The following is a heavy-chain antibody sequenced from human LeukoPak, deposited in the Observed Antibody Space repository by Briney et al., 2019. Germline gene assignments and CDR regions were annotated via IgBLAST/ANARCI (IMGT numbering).Heavy chain of an antibody. V-gene: IGHV1-69*04. CDR1: GGNFSSYA. Sequence: SVKVSCKASGGNFSSYAISWVRQAPGQGLEWMGRIIPILGIANYAQKFQGRVTITADKSASTAYMELSSLRSEDTAVYYCAIDSSGYYWGQGTLVTVSS. J-gene: IGHJ4*02. CDR3: AIDSSGYY. D-gene: IGHD3-22*01. CDR2: IIPILGIA.